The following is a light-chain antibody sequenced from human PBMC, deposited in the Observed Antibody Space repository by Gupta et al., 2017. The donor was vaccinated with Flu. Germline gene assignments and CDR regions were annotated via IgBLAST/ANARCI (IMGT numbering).Light chain of an antibody. CDR3: QQDDNSPIT. CDR2: DVR. Sequence: DTLSLSPGERATLSCGASQSVTNNYLGWYQQKPGRAPRLLIYDVRIRATGIPDRFNGSGSGTDFTLTISRLEPEDFAVYYCQQDDNSPITFGQGTRLDIK. CDR1: QSVTNNY. J-gene: IGKJ5*01. V-gene: IGKV3D-20*01.